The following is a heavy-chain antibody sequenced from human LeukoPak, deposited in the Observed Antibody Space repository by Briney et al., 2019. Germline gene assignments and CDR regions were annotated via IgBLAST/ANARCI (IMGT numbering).Heavy chain of an antibody. CDR3: AREYSSSSGRAFDI. J-gene: IGHJ3*02. Sequence: PGGSLRLSCAASGFTFSTYSMTWVRQGPGKGLEWVSYISSSSSAIHYADSVKGRFTISRDNAKNSLYLQLSSLRAEGTALYYCAREYSSSSGRAFDIWGQGTMVTVSS. D-gene: IGHD6-6*01. CDR2: ISSSSSAI. V-gene: IGHV3-48*01. CDR1: GFTFSTYS.